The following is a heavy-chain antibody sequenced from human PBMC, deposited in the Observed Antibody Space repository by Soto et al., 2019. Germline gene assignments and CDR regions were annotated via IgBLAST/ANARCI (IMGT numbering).Heavy chain of an antibody. CDR3: AKCGFGGYDPMVY. J-gene: IGHJ4*02. V-gene: IGHV3-23*01. CDR1: GFTFSSYA. Sequence: EVQLLESGGGLVQPGGSLRLSCAASGFTFSSYAMSWVRQAPGKGLEWVSAISGSGGSTYYADSVKGRFTISRDNSKNTLYSQMNGLRAEDSAVYYCAKCGFGGYDPMVYWGQGTLVTVSS. CDR2: ISGSGGST. D-gene: IGHD5-12*01.